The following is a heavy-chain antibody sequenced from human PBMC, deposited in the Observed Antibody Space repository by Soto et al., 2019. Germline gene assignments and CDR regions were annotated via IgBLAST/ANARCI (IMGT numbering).Heavy chain of an antibody. CDR2: IIPIFGTA. V-gene: IGHV1-69*01. CDR1: GDTFSSYA. J-gene: IGHJ6*02. CDR3: ARDGSGYRSRASPMDV. D-gene: IGHD3-22*01. Sequence: QVQLVQSGAEVKKPGSSVKVSCKASGDTFSSYAISWVRQAPGQGLEWMGGIIPIFGTANYAQKFQGRVTIPGDESTSTAYMELSSRRSEDTAVYYCARDGSGYRSRASPMDVWGQGTTVTVSS.